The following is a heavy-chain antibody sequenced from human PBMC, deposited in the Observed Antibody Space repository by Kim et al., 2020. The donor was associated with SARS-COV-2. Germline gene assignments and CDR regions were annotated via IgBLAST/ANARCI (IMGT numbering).Heavy chain of an antibody. D-gene: IGHD3-22*01. V-gene: IGHV1-45*03. CDR3: AVWGDSSGYNTTTGAFDI. CDR1: GYTFTYRY. CDR2: ITPFNGNT. Sequence: SVKVSCKASGYTFTYRYLHWVRQAPRQALEWMGWITPFNGNTNYAQKFQDRVTITRDRSMSTAYMELSSLRSEDTAMYYCAVWGDSSGYNTTTGAFDIWGQGTMVTVSS. J-gene: IGHJ3*02.